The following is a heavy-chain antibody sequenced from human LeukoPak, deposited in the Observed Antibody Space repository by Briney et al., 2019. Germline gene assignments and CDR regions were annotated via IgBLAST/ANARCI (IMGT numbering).Heavy chain of an antibody. V-gene: IGHV4-59*01. CDR2: IYYSGST. D-gene: IGHD6-13*01. CDR3: ARDLGSSSWYIDY. Sequence: SETLSLTCTVSGGSISSYYWSWIRQPPGKGLEWIGYIYYSGSTNYNPSLKSRVTISVDTSKNQFSLKLSSVTAADTAVYYCARDLGSSSWYIDYWGQGTLVTVSS. CDR1: GGSISSYY. J-gene: IGHJ4*02.